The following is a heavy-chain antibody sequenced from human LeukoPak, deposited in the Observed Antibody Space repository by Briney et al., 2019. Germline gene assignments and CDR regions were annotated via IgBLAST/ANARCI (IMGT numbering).Heavy chain of an antibody. Sequence: PGGSLRLSCAASRFTFSSYGMHWVRQAPGKGLEWVELISYDGSNKYYADSVKGRFTISRDNSKNTLYLQMNSLRAEDTAVYYCAKGELGLWFDYWGQGTLVTVSS. V-gene: IGHV3-30*18. J-gene: IGHJ4*02. CDR3: AKGELGLWFDY. CDR1: RFTFSSYG. CDR2: ISYDGSNK. D-gene: IGHD5-18*01.